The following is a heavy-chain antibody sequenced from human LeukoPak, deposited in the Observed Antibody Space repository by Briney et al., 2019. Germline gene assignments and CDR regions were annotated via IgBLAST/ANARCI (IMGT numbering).Heavy chain of an antibody. CDR3: ARTHDFWSGYYGY. Sequence: PSETLSLTCTVSGYSISSGYYWGWIRQPPGKGLEWIGSIYHSGSTYYNPSLKSRVTISVDTSKNQFSLKLSSVTAADTAVYYCARTHDFWSGYYGYWGQGTLVTVSS. CDR2: IYHSGST. J-gene: IGHJ4*02. D-gene: IGHD3-3*01. V-gene: IGHV4-38-2*02. CDR1: GYSISSGYY.